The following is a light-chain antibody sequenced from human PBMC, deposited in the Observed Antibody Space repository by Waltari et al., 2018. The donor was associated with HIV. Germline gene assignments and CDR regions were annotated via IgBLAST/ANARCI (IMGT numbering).Light chain of an antibody. Sequence: EIGFTQSPGTLSLSPGERATLTCRASQSVGLAWYQQKPGQAPRLLIYGASSSATGIPDRFRGSGSGTDFTLTITRLEPEDFAVYYCQQYGGSPYSFGQGTKLEIK. V-gene: IGKV3-20*01. CDR3: QQYGGSPYS. J-gene: IGKJ2*03. CDR2: GAS. CDR1: QSVG.